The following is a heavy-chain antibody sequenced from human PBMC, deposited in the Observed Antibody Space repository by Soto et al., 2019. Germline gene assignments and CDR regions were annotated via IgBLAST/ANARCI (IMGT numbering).Heavy chain of an antibody. CDR3: GKVLVGATGHTDSDS. V-gene: IGHV4-39*01. CDR1: GGSIYRSGYY. Sequence: LSLTCTVSGGSIYRSGYYWGWIRQPPGRGLEWIGNIDYNGVTYSNPSLKSRVTISRDTSKNQFSLKLTPVTAADTALYYCGKVLVGATGHTDSDSWGPGTLVTVSS. D-gene: IGHD2-15*01. CDR2: IDYNGVT. J-gene: IGHJ4*02.